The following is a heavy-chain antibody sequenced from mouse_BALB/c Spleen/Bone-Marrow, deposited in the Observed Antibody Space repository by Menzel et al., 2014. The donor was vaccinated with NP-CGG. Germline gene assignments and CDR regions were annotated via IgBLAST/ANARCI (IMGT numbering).Heavy chain of an antibody. Sequence: QVQLKESGAELVRPGTSVTLSCKASGYTFTDYKMHWVKQTPVHGLEWIGLIDPETGGTAYNQRFKGKAIMTADKSSSAAYMDLRSLTSEDSAVYYCTIVAYWGQGTLVTVSA. CDR1: GYTFTDYK. V-gene: IGHV1-15*01. CDR3: TIVAY. J-gene: IGHJ3*01. CDR2: IDPETGGT.